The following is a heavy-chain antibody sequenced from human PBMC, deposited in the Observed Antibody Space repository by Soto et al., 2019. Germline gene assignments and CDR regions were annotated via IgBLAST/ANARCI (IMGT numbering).Heavy chain of an antibody. CDR3: TPRGDGYKADYDY. CDR2: IRSKANSYAT. Sequence: EVPLVESGGGLVQPGGSLKLSCAASGFIFSGSAIHWVRQASGEGLEWVGRIRSKANSYATTCAASLKGRFTISRDDSMNTAYLQINNLKSEDTAVYYCTPRGDGYKADYDYWGQGTLVTVSS. CDR1: GFIFSGSA. J-gene: IGHJ4*02. D-gene: IGHD5-12*01. V-gene: IGHV3-73*01.